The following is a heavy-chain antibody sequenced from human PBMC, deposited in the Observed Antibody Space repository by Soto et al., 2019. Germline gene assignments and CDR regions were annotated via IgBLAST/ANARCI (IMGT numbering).Heavy chain of an antibody. D-gene: IGHD5-12*01. Sequence: QVQLVQSGAEVKKPGASVKGSCKASGYTFTSYYMHWVRQAPGQGLEWMGIINPSGGSTSYAQKFQVRVTMTRDTSTSTVYMELSSLRSEDTAVYYCARVSVATGFDYWGQGTLVTVSS. CDR2: INPSGGST. V-gene: IGHV1-46*03. CDR3: ARVSVATGFDY. J-gene: IGHJ4*02. CDR1: GYTFTSYY.